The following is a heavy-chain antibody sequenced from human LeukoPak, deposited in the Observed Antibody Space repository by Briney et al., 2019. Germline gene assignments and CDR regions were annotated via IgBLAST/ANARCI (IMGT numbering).Heavy chain of an antibody. D-gene: IGHD3-3*01. CDR2: IKQDGSEK. CDR1: GFTVSSSF. Sequence: GGSLRLSCAASGFTVSSSFMNWVRQAPGKGLEWVANIKQDGSEKYYVDSVKGRFTISRDNAKNSLYLQMNSLRAEDTAVYYCARVGPRGYDFWSGQYYFDYWGQGTLVTVSS. J-gene: IGHJ4*02. V-gene: IGHV3-7*01. CDR3: ARVGPRGYDFWSGQYYFDY.